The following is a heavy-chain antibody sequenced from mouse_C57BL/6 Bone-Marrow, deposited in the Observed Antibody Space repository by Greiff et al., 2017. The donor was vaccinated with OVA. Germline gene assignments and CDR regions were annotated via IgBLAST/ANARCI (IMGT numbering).Heavy chain of an antibody. J-gene: IGHJ2*01. D-gene: IGHD2-5*01. CDR1: GYTFTSSW. Sequence: QVQLQQSGAELVKPGASVKLSCKASGYTFTSSWMHWVKQRPGRGLEWIGRIDPNSGGTKYNEKFKSKATLTVDKPSSTAYMQLSSLTSEDSAVYYGARGYSNYLYYFDYWGQGTTLTVSS. CDR2: IDPNSGGT. V-gene: IGHV1-72*01. CDR3: ARGYSNYLYYFDY.